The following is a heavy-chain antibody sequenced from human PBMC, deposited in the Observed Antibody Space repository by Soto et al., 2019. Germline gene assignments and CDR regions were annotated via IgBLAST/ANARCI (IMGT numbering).Heavy chain of an antibody. CDR1: GFTFSSYW. J-gene: IGHJ4*02. D-gene: IGHD3-9*01. CDR2: IKQEGSEK. CDR3: ARVLTGALDY. V-gene: IGHV3-7*01. Sequence: EVQLVESGGGWVQPGGSLRLSGAASGFTFSSYWMSWVRQAPGKGLEWVANIKQEGSEKYHVDSVKGRFTISRDTAKNSLYLQMTSLRAEDTAVYYCARVLTGALDYWGQGTLVTVSS.